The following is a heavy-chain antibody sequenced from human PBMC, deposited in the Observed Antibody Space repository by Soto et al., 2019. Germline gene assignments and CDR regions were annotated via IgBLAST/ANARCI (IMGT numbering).Heavy chain of an antibody. V-gene: IGHV4-38-2*01. CDR3: ARRYYDSSGHEECWFDP. J-gene: IGHJ5*02. D-gene: IGHD3-22*01. CDR1: GYSISSGYY. CDR2: IYHSGST. Sequence: ASETLSLTCAVSGYSISSGYYWGFIRQPPGKGLEWIGSIYHSGSTYYNPSLKSRVTISVDTSKNQFSLKLSSVTAADTAVYYCARRYYDSSGHEECWFDPWGQGTLVTVSS.